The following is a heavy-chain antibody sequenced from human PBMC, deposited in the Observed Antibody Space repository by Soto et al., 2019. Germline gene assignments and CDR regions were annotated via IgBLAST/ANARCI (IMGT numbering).Heavy chain of an antibody. CDR3: VSGRGYGHASVPYS. V-gene: IGHV3-30*03. CDR2: ISYDGGLQ. D-gene: IGHD5-18*01. J-gene: IGHJ4*02. Sequence: QAHLVESGGGVVQPGRSLRLSCAASGFTFTSYGMHWVRQAPGTRLEWVAVISYDGGLQHYADSVKGRFPISRDNSKNIVLLQMNSLRAEDKAVYYCVSGRGYGHASVPYSWGQGTLVSVSS. CDR1: GFTFTSYG.